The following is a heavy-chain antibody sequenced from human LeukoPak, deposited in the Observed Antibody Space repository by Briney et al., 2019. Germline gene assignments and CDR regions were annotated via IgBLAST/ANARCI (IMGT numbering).Heavy chain of an antibody. D-gene: IGHD5-12*01. CDR3: AKAGYSGYDYDYYYYYMDV. CDR2: IRYDGGNK. Sequence: GGSLRLSCAASGFTFSSYGMHWVRQAPGKGLEWVSFIRYDGGNKLYADSVKGRFTISRDNSKNTLYLQMNSLRGEDTAVYYCAKAGYSGYDYDYYYYYMDVWGKGTTVTVSS. V-gene: IGHV3-30*02. CDR1: GFTFSSYG. J-gene: IGHJ6*03.